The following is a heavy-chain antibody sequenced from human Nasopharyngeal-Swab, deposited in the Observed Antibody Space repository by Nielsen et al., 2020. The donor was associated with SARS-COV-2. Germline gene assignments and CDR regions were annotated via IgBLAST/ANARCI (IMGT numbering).Heavy chain of an antibody. CDR2: ISWNSGSI. V-gene: IGHV3-9*02. CDR3: AKAGGYPRGIWYFDL. CDR1: GFTSAAYV. D-gene: IGHD3-22*01. J-gene: IGHJ2*01. Sequence: LKLSCAPSGFTSAAYVMHWVRQAPGKGLEWVSGISWNSGSIGYADSVKGRFTISRDNAKNSLYLQMNSLRAEDTALYYCAKAGGYPRGIWYFDLWGRGTLVTVSS.